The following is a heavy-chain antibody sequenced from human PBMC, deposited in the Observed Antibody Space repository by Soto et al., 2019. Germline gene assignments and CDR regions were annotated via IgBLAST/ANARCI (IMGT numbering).Heavy chain of an antibody. D-gene: IGHD6-19*01. CDR2: TCYRSKWYN. CDR1: GDSVSSNSAA. J-gene: IGHJ4*02. V-gene: IGHV6-1*01. CDR3: ARDPQGRGWYGNYFDY. Sequence: SQTLSLTCAISGDSVSSNSAAWNWIRQSPSRGLEWLGRTCYRSKWYNDYAVSVKSRITINPDTSKNQFSLQLNSVTPEDTAVYYCARDPQGRGWYGNYFDYWGQGTLVTVSS.